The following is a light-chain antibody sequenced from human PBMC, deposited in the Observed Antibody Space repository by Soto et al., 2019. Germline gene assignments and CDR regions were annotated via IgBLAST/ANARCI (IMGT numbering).Light chain of an antibody. CDR2: DAS. CDR1: QGIGSW. V-gene: IGKV1-5*01. Sequence: DIQMTQFPSTLSASVGDRVSITCRASQGIGSWLAWYQQKPGKAPKLLIYDASSLESGVPSRFSGSGSGTEFTLTISSLQPDDFATYYCQQYNSYSWTFGQGTKVDIK. CDR3: QQYNSYSWT. J-gene: IGKJ1*01.